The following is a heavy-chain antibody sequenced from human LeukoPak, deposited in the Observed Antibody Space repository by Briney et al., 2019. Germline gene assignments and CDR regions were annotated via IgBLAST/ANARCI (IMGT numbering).Heavy chain of an antibody. D-gene: IGHD3-22*01. Sequence: SETLSLTCAVSGYSFSGGYYWGWLRASPGKRLEWIAIISHSGSIFYNQSLKSRVTISVDTSKNPFSLKLNPVTAADTAVYYCARMGVSYYYDSSTYYPVAFDVWGQGTMVTVSS. V-gene: IGHV4-38-2*01. CDR1: GYSFSGGYY. J-gene: IGHJ3*01. CDR3: ARMGVSYYYDSSTYYPVAFDV. CDR2: ISHSGSI.